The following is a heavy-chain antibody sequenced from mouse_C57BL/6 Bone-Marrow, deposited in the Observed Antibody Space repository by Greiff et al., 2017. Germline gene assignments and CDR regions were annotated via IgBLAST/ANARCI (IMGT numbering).Heavy chain of an antibody. J-gene: IGHJ1*03. CDR3: ARDQGTWYFDV. CDR2: ISDGGSYT. D-gene: IGHD3-2*02. Sequence: EVMLVESGGGLVKPGGSLKLSCAASGFTFSSYAMSWVRQTPEKRLEWVATISDGGSYTYYPDNVKGRFTISRDNAKNNLYLQMSHLKSEDTAMYYCARDQGTWYFDVWGTGTTVTVSS. CDR1: GFTFSSYA. V-gene: IGHV5-4*01.